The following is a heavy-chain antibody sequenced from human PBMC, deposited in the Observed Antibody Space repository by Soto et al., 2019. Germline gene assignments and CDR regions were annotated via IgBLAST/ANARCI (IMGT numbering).Heavy chain of an antibody. CDR1: GFTFSSYA. CDR3: AKERTKVYYYGVDV. CDR2: ISYDGSNK. V-gene: IGHV3-30-3*01. J-gene: IGHJ6*02. Sequence: GGSLRLSCAASGFTFSSYAMHWVRQAPGKGLEWVAVISYDGSNKYYADSVKGRFTISRDNSKNTLYLQMNSLRDEDTALYYCAKERTKVYYYGVDVWGQGTMVTVAS.